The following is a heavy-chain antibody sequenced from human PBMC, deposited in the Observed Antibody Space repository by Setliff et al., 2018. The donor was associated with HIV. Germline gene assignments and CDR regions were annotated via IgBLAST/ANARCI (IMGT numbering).Heavy chain of an antibody. CDR3: ARGKGVGGVVITGGLDV. D-gene: IGHD3-10*01. Sequence: ASVKVSCKASATFTNVDIHWLRRATGQGLEWMGWMNPNTGVSGYALKFQARVTMTRDTSISTAYMELSSLTSEDTAVYYCARGKGVGGVVITGGLDVWGKGTTVTVSS. J-gene: IGHJ6*04. CDR1: ATFTNVD. V-gene: IGHV1-8*01. CDR2: MNPNTGVS.